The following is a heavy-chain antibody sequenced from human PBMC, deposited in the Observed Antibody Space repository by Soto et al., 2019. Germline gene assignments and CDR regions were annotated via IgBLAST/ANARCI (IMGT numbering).Heavy chain of an antibody. Sequence: PGGSLRLSCTASGFTFSKYPMSWVRQAPGKGLEWVGRIKSKTDGGTTDYAAPVKGRFTISRYDSKNTLYLQMNSLKTEDTAVYYCTTDGITGTTLSDAFDIWGQGTMVTVSS. CDR1: GFTFSKYP. CDR2: IKSKTDGGTT. J-gene: IGHJ3*02. V-gene: IGHV3-15*01. D-gene: IGHD1-20*01. CDR3: TTDGITGTTLSDAFDI.